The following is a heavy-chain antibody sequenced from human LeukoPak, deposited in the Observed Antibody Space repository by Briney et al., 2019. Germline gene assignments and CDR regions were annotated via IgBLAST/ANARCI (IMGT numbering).Heavy chain of an antibody. CDR3: ARRGMYSSGWYFDL. J-gene: IGHJ2*01. V-gene: IGHV4-34*01. CDR1: GGSFSGYY. CDR2: INHSGST. D-gene: IGHD6-19*01. Sequence: SETLSLTCAVYGGSFSGYYWSWIRQPPGKGLEWIGEINHSGSTNYNPSLKSRVTISVDTSKDQFSLKLSSVTAADTAVYYCARRGMYSSGWYFDLWGRGIPVTVSS.